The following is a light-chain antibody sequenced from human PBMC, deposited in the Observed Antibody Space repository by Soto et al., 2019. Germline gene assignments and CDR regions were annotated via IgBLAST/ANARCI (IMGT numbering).Light chain of an antibody. CDR1: QSVSSY. Sequence: EIVLTQSPATLSLSPGERATLSCWASQSVSSYLAWYQHKPGQAPSLLIYDASNRATGIPARFSGSGSGTDFTLTISSLEPEDFAVYYCQQRSNWPWTFGQGTKVEI. CDR3: QQRSNWPWT. V-gene: IGKV3-11*01. J-gene: IGKJ1*01. CDR2: DAS.